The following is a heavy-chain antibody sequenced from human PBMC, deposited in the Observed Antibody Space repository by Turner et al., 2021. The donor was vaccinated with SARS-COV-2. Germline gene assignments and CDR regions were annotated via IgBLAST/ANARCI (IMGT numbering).Heavy chain of an antibody. CDR3: ARASHGAYEY. V-gene: IGHV1-2*02. CDR2: INPNSGDT. J-gene: IGHJ4*02. CDR1: GYTITGYY. D-gene: IGHD3-10*01. Sequence: QVQLVQSGPSLTKPGASVQVSCKASGYTITGYYLHWVRQAPGQGLEWMGWINPNSGDTKEAQKLQGGVTMTRDTSINTAYMEMNRLTSDETAVDYCARASHGAYEYWGKGKLVTVSS.